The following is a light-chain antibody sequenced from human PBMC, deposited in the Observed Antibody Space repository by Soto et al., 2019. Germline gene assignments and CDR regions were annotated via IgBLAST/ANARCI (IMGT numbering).Light chain of an antibody. V-gene: IGKV3-11*01. Sequence: EIVLTQSPPTLSLSPWERVTIYCRASQSVSSYLAWYQQKPGQAPRLLIYDASNRATGIPARFSGSGSGTDFTLTISSLEPEDFAVYYCQQRSNWPPWTIGQGTKVDI. CDR1: QSVSSY. J-gene: IGKJ1*01. CDR3: QQRSNWPPWT. CDR2: DAS.